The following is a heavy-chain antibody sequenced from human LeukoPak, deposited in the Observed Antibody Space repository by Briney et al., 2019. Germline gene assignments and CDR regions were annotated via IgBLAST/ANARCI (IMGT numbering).Heavy chain of an antibody. J-gene: IGHJ4*02. Sequence: PGGSLRLSCAASGFTFSSYAMSWVRQAPGKGLEWVSAINGIGGSTYYADSVKGRFTISRDNAKNSLYLQMNSLRAEDTAVYYCARTPYGSGYYTNDYWGQGTLVTVSS. CDR3: ARTPYGSGYYTNDY. CDR1: GFTFSSYA. CDR2: INGIGGST. V-gene: IGHV3-23*01. D-gene: IGHD3-22*01.